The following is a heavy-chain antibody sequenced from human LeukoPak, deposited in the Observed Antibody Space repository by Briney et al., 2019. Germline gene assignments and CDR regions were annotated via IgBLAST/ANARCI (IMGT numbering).Heavy chain of an antibody. J-gene: IGHJ6*02. Sequence: SGKVSCKASGGSFSSYAISWVRQAAGQGLEWMGGIIPIFGTANYAQKFQGRVTITADESTSTAYMELSSLKSEDTAVYYCARLYCSGGSCYYYYGMDVWGQGTTVTVSS. CDR3: ARLYCSGGSCYYYYGMDV. V-gene: IGHV1-69*13. CDR1: GGSFSSYA. CDR2: IIPIFGTA. D-gene: IGHD2-15*01.